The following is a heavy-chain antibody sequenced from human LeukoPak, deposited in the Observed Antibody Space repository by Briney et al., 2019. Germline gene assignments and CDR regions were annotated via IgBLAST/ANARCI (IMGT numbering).Heavy chain of an antibody. Sequence: ASVTVSCTASGGTFSSYAISWVRQAPGQGLEWMGGIIPIFGTANYAQKFQGRVTITADESTSTAYMELSSLRSEDTAVYYCATYCGGDCYSMGGWFDPWGQGTLVTVSS. CDR3: ATYCGGDCYSMGGWFDP. D-gene: IGHD2-21*02. V-gene: IGHV1-69*01. J-gene: IGHJ5*02. CDR2: IIPIFGTA. CDR1: GGTFSSYA.